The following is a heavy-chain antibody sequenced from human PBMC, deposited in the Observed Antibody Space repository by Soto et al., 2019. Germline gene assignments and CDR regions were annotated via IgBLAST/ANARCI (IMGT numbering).Heavy chain of an antibody. D-gene: IGHD3-10*01. CDR2: TYSSGGA. CDR3: ARTRGSAVYFYFYGLDV. J-gene: IGHJ6*02. Sequence: PSETMSLTCTICGGSINGNTYSWGWNSQPPGRGLEWIGNTYSSGGAYYDPSFKSRASISVDTSKRQVFLKLTSVTAADTAIYYCARTRGSAVYFYFYGLDVWGHGTTVTVS. CDR1: GGSINGNTYS. V-gene: IGHV4-39*07.